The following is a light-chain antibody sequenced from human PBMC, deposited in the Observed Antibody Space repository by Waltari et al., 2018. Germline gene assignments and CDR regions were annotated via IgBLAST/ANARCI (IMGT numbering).Light chain of an antibody. J-gene: IGKJ3*01. Sequence: DIVLTQSPATLSLSPGESATLSCRASQIVTSYLAWYRQRPGQAPRLLIYDPSNRATGIPAKFSGSGSGTDFTLTISSLEPEDFAVYYCQHRSNWPLFTFGPGTKVDFK. CDR3: QHRSNWPLFT. CDR1: QIVTSY. V-gene: IGKV3-11*01. CDR2: DPS.